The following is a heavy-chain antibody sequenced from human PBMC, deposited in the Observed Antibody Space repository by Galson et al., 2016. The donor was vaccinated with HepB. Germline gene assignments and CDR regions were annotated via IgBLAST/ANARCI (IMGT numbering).Heavy chain of an antibody. D-gene: IGHD7-27*01. Sequence: SLRLSCAASGFTFNSYAMHWVRQAPGTGLEWVTIISYDGDNEHYADAVKGRFTISRDNSKNTLYLQMDSLRVEDTAVYYCAKDRLQFNYLGYYYGMDVWGQGTTVTVSS. CDR1: GFTFNSYA. J-gene: IGHJ6*02. V-gene: IGHV3-30*18. CDR2: ISYDGDNE. CDR3: AKDRLQFNYLGYYYGMDV.